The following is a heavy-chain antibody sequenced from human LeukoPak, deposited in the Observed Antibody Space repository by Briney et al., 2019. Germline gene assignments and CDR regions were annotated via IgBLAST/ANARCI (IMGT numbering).Heavy chain of an antibody. J-gene: IGHJ4*02. CDR2: ISGSGGST. CDR1: GFTFTNYW. Sequence: GGSLRLSCAASGFTFTNYWMSWVRQAPGKGLEWVSAISGSGGSTYYADSVKGRSTISRDNSKNTLYLQMNSLRAEDTAVYYCTTDPTYYYDSSGYHKPPDYWGQGTLVTVSS. D-gene: IGHD3-22*01. V-gene: IGHV3-23*01. CDR3: TTDPTYYYDSSGYHKPPDY.